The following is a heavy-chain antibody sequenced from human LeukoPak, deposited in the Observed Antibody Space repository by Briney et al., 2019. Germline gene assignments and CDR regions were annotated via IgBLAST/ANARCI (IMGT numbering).Heavy chain of an antibody. CDR3: ARHQLPYSSGWFDY. CDR2: INHSGST. Sequence: SETLSLTCAVYGGSFSGYYWSWLRQPPGKGLEWIGEINHSGSTNYNPSLKSRVTISVDTSKNQFSLKLSSVTGADTAVYYCARHQLPYSSGWFDYWGQGTLVTVSS. D-gene: IGHD6-19*01. J-gene: IGHJ4*02. CDR1: GGSFSGYY. V-gene: IGHV4-34*01.